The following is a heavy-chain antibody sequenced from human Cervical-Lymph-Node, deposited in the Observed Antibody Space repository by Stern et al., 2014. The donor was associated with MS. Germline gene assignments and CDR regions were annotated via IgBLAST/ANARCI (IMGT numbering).Heavy chain of an antibody. V-gene: IGHV1-8*01. CDR1: GYTFTSDD. Sequence: MQLVESGAEVRKPGASVKVSCKASGYTFTSDDINWVRQAPGQGLEWMGWIDPDSGDTVFTQNFQGRVTMTRDTSITTAFMELTNLRSDDTAVYYCTKAWDSWGPGTLIIVSS. CDR3: TKAWDS. CDR2: IDPDSGDT. J-gene: IGHJ5*01.